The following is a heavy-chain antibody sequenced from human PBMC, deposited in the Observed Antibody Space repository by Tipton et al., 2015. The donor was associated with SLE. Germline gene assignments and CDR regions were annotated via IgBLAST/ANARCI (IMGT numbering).Heavy chain of an antibody. V-gene: IGHV4-34*01. J-gene: IGHJ6*03. CDR3: ARGGSTSFDGGYYYYMDV. D-gene: IGHD2-2*01. CDR2: INHSGSI. CDR1: GGSFTDYY. Sequence: LRLSCAVFGGSFTDYYWTWIRQAPGKGLELIGEINHSGSINYSPSLKSRVTISVDTSKNQFSLKLSSVTAADTAVYYCARGGSTSFDGGYYYYMDVWGKGTTVTVSS.